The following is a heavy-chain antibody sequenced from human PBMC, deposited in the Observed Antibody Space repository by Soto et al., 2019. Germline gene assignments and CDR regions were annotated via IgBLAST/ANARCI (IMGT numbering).Heavy chain of an antibody. CDR3: AKGPMVRGVPYYYYGMDV. CDR2: ISGSGGST. J-gene: IGHJ6*04. V-gene: IGHV3-23*01. D-gene: IGHD3-10*01. CDR1: GFTFSSYA. Sequence: EVQLLESGGGLVQPGGSLRLSCAASGFTFSSYAMSWVRQAPGKGLEWVSAISGSGGSTYYADSVKGRFTISRDNSKNTLYLQMNSLRAEDTAVYYCAKGPMVRGVPYYYYGMDVWGKGTTVTVSS.